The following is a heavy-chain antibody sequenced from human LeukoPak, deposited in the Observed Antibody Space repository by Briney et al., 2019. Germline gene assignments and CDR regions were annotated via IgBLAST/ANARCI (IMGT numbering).Heavy chain of an antibody. D-gene: IGHD3-3*01. CDR1: GFLFSVYP. V-gene: IGHV3-64*02. J-gene: IGHJ6*03. CDR2: IVCYGGRT. CDR3: ARITMGATSSNFYYYFLDA. Sequence: PGGSLSLSCAASGFLFSVYPLHWVRHAPGEGLEYVSDIVCYGGRTHYAGCVKGRFTVSRDNSKNTLYLQMDSLRAEDMAVYYCARITMGATSSNFYYYFLDAWGKGTTVTVSS.